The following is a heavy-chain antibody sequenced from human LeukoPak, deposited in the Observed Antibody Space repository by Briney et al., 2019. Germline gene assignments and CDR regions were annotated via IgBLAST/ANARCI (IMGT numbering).Heavy chain of an antibody. CDR3: AKAYCGSTVCYGGGKIDY. V-gene: IGHV3-30*02. CDR2: IRYDGSNK. Sequence: GGSLRLSCGASGFTFNNYGMHWVRQAPGKRPEWVAFIRYDGSNKYYADSMKGRFTISRDDSKNTLYLQMNSLRAEDTAVYYCAKAYCGSTVCYGGGKIDYWGQGTLVTVSS. J-gene: IGHJ4*02. CDR1: GFTFNNYG. D-gene: IGHD2-2*01.